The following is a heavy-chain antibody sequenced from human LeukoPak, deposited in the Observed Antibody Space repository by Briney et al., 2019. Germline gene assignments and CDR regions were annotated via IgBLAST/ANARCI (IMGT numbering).Heavy chain of an antibody. Sequence: GGFLRLSCAASGLTFSSYEMNWVREAPGKGLEGVSYISSSGSTIYYADSVKGRFTISRDNAKNSLYLQMNSLRAEDTAVYYCAELGITMIGGVWGKGTTVTISS. CDR1: GLTFSSYE. D-gene: IGHD3-10*02. CDR2: ISSSGSTI. CDR3: AELGITMIGGV. V-gene: IGHV3-48*03. J-gene: IGHJ6*04.